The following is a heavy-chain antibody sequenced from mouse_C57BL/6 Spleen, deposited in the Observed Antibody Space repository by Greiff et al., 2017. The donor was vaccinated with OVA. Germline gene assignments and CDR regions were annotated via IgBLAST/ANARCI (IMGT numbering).Heavy chain of an antibody. J-gene: IGHJ3*01. V-gene: IGHV3-1*01. CDR3: ARGGMVTTRFAY. CDR2: IRYSGST. Sequence: DVQLVESGPGMVKPSQSLSLTCTVTGYSITSGYDWHWIRHFPGNKLQWMGYIRYSGSTNYNPSLKSRISITHDTSKNHFFLKLNSVTTEDTAAYYCARGGMVTTRFAYWGQGTLVTVSA. CDR1: GYSITSGYD. D-gene: IGHD2-2*01.